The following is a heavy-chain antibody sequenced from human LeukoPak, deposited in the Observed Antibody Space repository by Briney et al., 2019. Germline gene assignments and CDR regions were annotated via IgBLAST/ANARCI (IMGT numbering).Heavy chain of an antibody. J-gene: IGHJ6*03. CDR3: ARADYDSSGHYYGFYYMDV. D-gene: IGHD3-22*01. Sequence: VASVKVSCKASGYTFTSYDINWVRQATGQGLERMGWMNPNSGNTGYAQKFQGRVTMTRNTSISTAYMELSSLRSEDTAVYYCARADYDSSGHYYGFYYMDVWGKGTTVTVSS. V-gene: IGHV1-8*01. CDR1: GYTFTSYD. CDR2: MNPNSGNT.